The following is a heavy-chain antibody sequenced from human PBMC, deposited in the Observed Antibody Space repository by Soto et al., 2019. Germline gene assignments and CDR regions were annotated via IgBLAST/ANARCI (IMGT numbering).Heavy chain of an antibody. Sequence: GGSLTLSCAASGFTFSSHAMHWVRQAPGKGLEWVAVISYDGFNTYYADSVKGRFTISRDNSKSTLYLQMNSLRAEDTAVYYCARDVVRGVIMLFYFDYWGQGTLVTVSS. D-gene: IGHD3-10*01. V-gene: IGHV3-30-3*01. J-gene: IGHJ4*02. CDR1: GFTFSSHA. CDR2: ISYDGFNT. CDR3: ARDVVRGVIMLFYFDY.